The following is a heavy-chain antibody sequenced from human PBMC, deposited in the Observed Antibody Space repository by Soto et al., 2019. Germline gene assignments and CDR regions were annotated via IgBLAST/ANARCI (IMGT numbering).Heavy chain of an antibody. V-gene: IGHV4-30-4*01. J-gene: IGHJ4*02. D-gene: IGHD3-10*01. CDR2: IYYSGST. CDR1: GGSISSGDYY. CDR3: ARVKASGVNFDY. Sequence: SETLSLTCTVSGGSISSGDYYWSWIRQPPGKGLEWIGYIYYSGSTYYNPSLKSRVTISVDTSKNQFSLKLSSVPAADTAVYCCARVKASGVNFDYWGQGTLVTVSS.